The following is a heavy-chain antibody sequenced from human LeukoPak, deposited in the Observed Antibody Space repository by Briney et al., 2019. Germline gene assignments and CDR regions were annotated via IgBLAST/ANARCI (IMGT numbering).Heavy chain of an antibody. D-gene: IGHD3-10*01. V-gene: IGHV1-18*01. Sequence: ASVKVSCKASGYTFTSYGISWVRQAPGQGLEWMGWISAYNGNTNYAQKLQGRVTMTTDTSTSTAYMELRSLRSDDTAVYYCARDRRSSGSYYTKLFDYWGQGTLVTVSS. CDR2: ISAYNGNT. CDR1: GYTFTSYG. CDR3: ARDRRSSGSYYTKLFDY. J-gene: IGHJ4*02.